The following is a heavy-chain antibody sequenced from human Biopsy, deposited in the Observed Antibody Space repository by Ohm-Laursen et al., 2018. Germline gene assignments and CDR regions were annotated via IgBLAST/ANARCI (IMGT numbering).Heavy chain of an antibody. CDR2: IHYFGKT. J-gene: IGHJ4*02. CDR3: TRAGGGKIYGL. CDR1: GVSINTGGYY. V-gene: IGHV4-31*03. D-gene: IGHD3-16*01. Sequence: TLSLTCTVSGVSINTGGYYWPWIRKHPGTGPGWIGYIHYFGKTLYNPSLKSRLTISVDTSRNQFSLKLTSVTAAVTSLYYCTRAGGGKIYGLWGQGTLVTVSS.